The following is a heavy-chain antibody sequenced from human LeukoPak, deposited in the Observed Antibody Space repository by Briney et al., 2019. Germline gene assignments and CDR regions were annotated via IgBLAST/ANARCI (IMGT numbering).Heavy chain of an antibody. D-gene: IGHD5-18*01. CDR2: INHSGST. V-gene: IGHV4-34*01. J-gene: IGHJ4*02. Sequence: SETLSLTCAVYGGSFSGYYWSWIRQPPGKGLEWIGEINHSGSTNYNPSLKSRVSISVDTSKNQFSPKLSSVTAADTAVYYCARNGYSYGYPIDYWGQGTLVTVSS. CDR3: ARNGYSYGYPIDY. CDR1: GGSFSGYY.